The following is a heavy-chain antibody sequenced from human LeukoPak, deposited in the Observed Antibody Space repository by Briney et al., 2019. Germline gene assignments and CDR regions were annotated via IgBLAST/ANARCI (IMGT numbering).Heavy chain of an antibody. Sequence: SETLSLTCTVSGGSISSSSYYWGWLRQPPGKGLEWIGSIYYSGSTYYNPSLKSRVTISVDTSKNQFSLKLSSVTAADTAVYYCARVLLWFGELSSYYYGMDVWGQGTTVTVSS. CDR2: IYYSGST. D-gene: IGHD3-10*01. CDR3: ARVLLWFGELSSYYYGMDV. J-gene: IGHJ6*02. V-gene: IGHV4-39*01. CDR1: GGSISSSSYY.